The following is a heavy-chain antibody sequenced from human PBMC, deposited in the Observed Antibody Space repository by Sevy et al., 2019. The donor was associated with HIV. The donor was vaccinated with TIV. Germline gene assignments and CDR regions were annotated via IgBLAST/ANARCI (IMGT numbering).Heavy chain of an antibody. D-gene: IGHD2-8*01. Sequence: GGSLRLSCAASGFTFSSYWMHWVRQAPGKGLVWVSRINSDGSSTSYADSVKGRFTISRENAKNTLYLQMNSLRAEDTAVYYCARARREACTNGGCSPHYMDVWGKGTTVTVSS. CDR3: ARARREACTNGGCSPHYMDV. J-gene: IGHJ6*03. CDR2: INSDGSST. V-gene: IGHV3-74*01. CDR1: GFTFSSYW.